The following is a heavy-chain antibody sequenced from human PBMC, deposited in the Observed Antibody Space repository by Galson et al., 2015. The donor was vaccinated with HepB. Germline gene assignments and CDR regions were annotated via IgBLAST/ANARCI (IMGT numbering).Heavy chain of an antibody. V-gene: IGHV1-69*06. D-gene: IGHD2-15*01. J-gene: IGHJ3*02. CDR3: ARGWDPYCSGGSCYGAFDI. Sequence: SVKVSCKASGGTFSSYAISWVRQAPGQGLEWMGGIIPIFGTANYAQKFQGRVTITADKSTSTAYMELSSLRSEDTAVYYCARGWDPYCSGGSCYGAFDIWGQGTMVTVSS. CDR2: IIPIFGTA. CDR1: GGTFSSYA.